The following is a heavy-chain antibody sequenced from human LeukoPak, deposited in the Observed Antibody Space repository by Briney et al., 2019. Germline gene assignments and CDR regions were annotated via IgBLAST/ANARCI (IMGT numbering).Heavy chain of an antibody. Sequence: GVSVKVSCKTSGGTFSNYSINWVRQAPAQGLEWMGGIIPIFCTTTYAQTCLGRITITADESTITAYMKLSSPRSDDTDVYYSARGWNAYNSEFDYWGQGTLVTVSS. CDR1: GGTFSNYS. J-gene: IGHJ4*02. D-gene: IGHD5-24*01. CDR3: ARGWNAYNSEFDY. V-gene: IGHV1-69*13. CDR2: IIPIFCTT.